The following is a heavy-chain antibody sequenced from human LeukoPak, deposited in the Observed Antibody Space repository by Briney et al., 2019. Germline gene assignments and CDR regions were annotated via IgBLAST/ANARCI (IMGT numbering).Heavy chain of an antibody. CDR3: LTTVTPFGAFDI. Sequence: SETLSLTCTVSGGSISSGGYYWSWIRQPPGKGLEWIGYTYHSGSTYYNPSLKSRVTISVDRSKNQFSLKLSSVTAADTAVYYCLTTVTPFGAFDIWGQGTMVTVSS. D-gene: IGHD4-17*01. V-gene: IGHV4-30-2*01. J-gene: IGHJ3*02. CDR2: TYHSGST. CDR1: GGSISSGGYY.